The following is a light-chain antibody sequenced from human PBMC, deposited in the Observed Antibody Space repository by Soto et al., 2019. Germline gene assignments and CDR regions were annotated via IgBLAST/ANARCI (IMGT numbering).Light chain of an antibody. Sequence: QSALTQPASVSGSPGQSITISCTGTSSDLGGYNYVSWYQRHPGKAPKLMIYEVNNRPSGVSNRFSGSKSGNTASLTISGLQAEDEADYYCTSYTSSNTLVFGTGTKVTV. CDR2: EVN. CDR3: TSYTSSNTLV. CDR1: SSDLGGYNY. J-gene: IGLJ1*01. V-gene: IGLV2-14*01.